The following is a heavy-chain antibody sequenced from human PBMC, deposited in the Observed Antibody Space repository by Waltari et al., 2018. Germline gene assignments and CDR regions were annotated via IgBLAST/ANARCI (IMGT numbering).Heavy chain of an antibody. V-gene: IGHV3-72*01. CDR3: TSRHSGSSDY. CDR2: TKNKANMYTT. Sequence: EVQLVESGGGLVQPGGSLRLSCVVSGFTFSAHYMHWVRQAPGKGLEWVGRTKNKANMYTTEYAASVKGRFIISRDDSKNSLYLQMNSLKTEDTAVYFCTSRHSGSSDYWGQGTLVTVSS. J-gene: IGHJ4*02. CDR1: GFTFSAHY. D-gene: IGHD1-26*01.